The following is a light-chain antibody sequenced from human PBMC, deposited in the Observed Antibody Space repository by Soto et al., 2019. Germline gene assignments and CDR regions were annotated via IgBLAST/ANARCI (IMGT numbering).Light chain of an antibody. CDR2: HTS. V-gene: IGKV3-11*01. J-gene: IGKJ1*01. CDR3: HQRQSWPRT. CDR1: QSVGGS. Sequence: ETVLTQSPGTLSLSPGERATLSCRASQSVGGSLAWYQQRPGQAPRLLVYHTSNRATGIPARFSASGTGTDFTLTISDVQPEDFAVYYCHQRQSWPRTFGQGTKVDTK.